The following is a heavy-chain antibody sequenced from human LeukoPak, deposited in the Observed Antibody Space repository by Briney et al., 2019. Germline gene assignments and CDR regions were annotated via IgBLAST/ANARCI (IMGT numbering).Heavy chain of an antibody. D-gene: IGHD6-13*01. CDR3: AHLHGSSWYIDY. J-gene: IGHJ4*02. V-gene: IGHV3-33*01. CDR2: IYYDGSKK. CDR1: GFTFSNYG. Sequence: GGSLRLSCATSGFTFSNYGMHWVRQAPGKGLEWVAIIYYDGSKKNYADSVRGRFTISRDNSKNTLYLQMNSLRAEDTAVYYCAHLHGSSWYIDYWGQGTLVTVSS.